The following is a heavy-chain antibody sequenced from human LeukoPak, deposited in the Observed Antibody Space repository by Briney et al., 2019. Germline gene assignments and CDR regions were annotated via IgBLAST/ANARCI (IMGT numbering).Heavy chain of an antibody. Sequence: GGSLRLSCAASGFTFSSFWMHWVRQAPGKGLVWVSRINSDGNTTHYADSVKGRFTISRDNSKNTLYLQMNSLRAEDTAVYYCASTENYYDYVWGEYFDYWGQGTLVTVSS. D-gene: IGHD3-16*01. CDR3: ASTENYYDYVWGEYFDY. V-gene: IGHV3-74*01. CDR2: INSDGNTT. CDR1: GFTFSSFW. J-gene: IGHJ4*02.